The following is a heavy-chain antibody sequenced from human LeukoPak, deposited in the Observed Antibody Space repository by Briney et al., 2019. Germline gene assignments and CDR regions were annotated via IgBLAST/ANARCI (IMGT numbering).Heavy chain of an antibody. J-gene: IGHJ5*02. CDR1: GYTFTSYD. CDR2: MNPNSGNT. Sequence: ASVKVSCKASGYTFTSYDINWVRQATGQGLEWMGWMNPNSGNTGYAQKFQGRVTMTRNTSTSTAYMELSSLRSEDTAVYYCARGARPYQPNWFDPWGQGTLVTVSS. D-gene: IGHD2-2*01. V-gene: IGHV1-8*01. CDR3: ARGARPYQPNWFDP.